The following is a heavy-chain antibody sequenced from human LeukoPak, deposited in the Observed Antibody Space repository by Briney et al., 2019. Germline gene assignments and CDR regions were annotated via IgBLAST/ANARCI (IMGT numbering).Heavy chain of an antibody. CDR1: GGSFSGYY. V-gene: IGHV4-34*12. Sequence: SETLSLTCAVYGGSFSGYYWSWIRQPPGKGLEWIGEIIHFGSTNYNPSPKSLVTVSVDTSKNQFSLKLTSMTAADTAIYYCARRTVRGVIAYWGQGTLVTVSS. D-gene: IGHD3-10*01. CDR3: ARRTVRGVIAY. CDR2: IIHFGST. J-gene: IGHJ4*02.